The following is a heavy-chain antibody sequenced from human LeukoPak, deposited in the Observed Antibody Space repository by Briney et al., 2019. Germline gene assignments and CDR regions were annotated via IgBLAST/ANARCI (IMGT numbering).Heavy chain of an antibody. D-gene: IGHD2-2*02. V-gene: IGHV3-20*04. Sequence: PGGSLRLSCAASGFSFADYDMSWVRQAPGKGLEWISGINGNGRSTGYADSVKGRFTISRDNAKNSLYLQMNSLRAEDTAVYYCAKDGVVVPAAIPLSLYGMDVWGQGTTVTVSS. CDR1: GFSFADYD. J-gene: IGHJ6*02. CDR3: AKDGVVVPAAIPLSLYGMDV. CDR2: INGNGRST.